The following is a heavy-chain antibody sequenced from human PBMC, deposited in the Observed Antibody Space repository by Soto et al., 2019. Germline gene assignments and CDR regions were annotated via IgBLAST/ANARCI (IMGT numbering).Heavy chain of an antibody. CDR3: ARQSEYYDSSGYALYYFDY. CDR2: IYYSGST. J-gene: IGHJ4*02. D-gene: IGHD3-22*01. Sequence: TSETLSLTCTVSAGSISSSSYYWGWIRQPPGKGLEWIGSIYYSGSTYYNPSLKSRVTISVDTSKNQFFLKLSSVTAADTAVYYCARQSEYYDSSGYALYYFDYWGQGTLVTVSS. CDR1: AGSISSSSYY. V-gene: IGHV4-39*01.